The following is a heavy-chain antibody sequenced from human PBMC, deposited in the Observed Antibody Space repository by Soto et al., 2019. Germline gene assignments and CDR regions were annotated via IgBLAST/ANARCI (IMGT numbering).Heavy chain of an antibody. J-gene: IGHJ6*02. V-gene: IGHV1-18*01. D-gene: IGHD3-10*01. CDR3: ERYNMVREGYCYGMDV. CDR2: ISAYNGNT. CDR1: GYTFTSYG. Sequence: QVQLVQSGAEVKKPGASVKVSCKASGYTFTSYGISWVRQAPGQGLEWMGWISAYNGNTNYAQKLQGRVTMTTDTPTSKAYMEMRSLRFDDTAVYYCERYNMVREGYCYGMDVWGQGTTVTVSS.